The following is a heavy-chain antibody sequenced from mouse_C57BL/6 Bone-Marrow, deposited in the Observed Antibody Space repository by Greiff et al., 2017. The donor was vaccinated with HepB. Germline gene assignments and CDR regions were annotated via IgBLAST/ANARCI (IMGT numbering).Heavy chain of an antibody. V-gene: IGHV5-4*01. Sequence: EVQGVESGGGLVKPGGSLKLSCAASGFTFSSYAMSWVRQTPEKRLEWVATISDGGSYTYYPDNVKGRFTISRDNAKNNLYLQMSHLKSEDTAMYYCARVPVFTTVVENYAMDYWGQGTSVTVSS. CDR1: GFTFSSYA. CDR2: ISDGGSYT. CDR3: ARVPVFTTVVENYAMDY. D-gene: IGHD1-1*01. J-gene: IGHJ4*01.